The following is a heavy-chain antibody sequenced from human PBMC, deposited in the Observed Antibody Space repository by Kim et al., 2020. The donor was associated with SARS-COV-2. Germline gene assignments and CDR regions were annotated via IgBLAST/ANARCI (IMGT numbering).Heavy chain of an antibody. Sequence: TRYSPSFQGQVTISADKSISTAYLQWSSLKASDTAMYYCARGLDREGDVWGQGTTVTVSS. J-gene: IGHJ6*02. CDR2: T. D-gene: IGHD3-22*01. V-gene: IGHV5-51*01. CDR3: ARGLDREGDV.